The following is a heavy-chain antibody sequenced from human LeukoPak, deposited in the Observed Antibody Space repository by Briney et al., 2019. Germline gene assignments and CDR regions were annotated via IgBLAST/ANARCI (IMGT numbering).Heavy chain of an antibody. CDR2: IYISGRT. V-gene: IGHV4-4*07. CDR1: GGSISSYY. D-gene: IGHD3-22*01. J-gene: IGHJ4*02. Sequence: SETLSLTCTVSGGSISSYYWSWIRQPAGKGLEWIGRIYISGRTNYNPSLKSRVTIFVSTSKNQSSLTLSSVTAADTAVYSCSGVDYGSRDYYYGYFDSWGQGTLVTVSS. CDR3: SGVDYGSRDYYYGYFDS.